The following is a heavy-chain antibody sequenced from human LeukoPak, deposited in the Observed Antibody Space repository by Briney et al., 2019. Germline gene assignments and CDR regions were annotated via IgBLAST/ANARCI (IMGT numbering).Heavy chain of an antibody. CDR2: ISYDGSNK. J-gene: IGHJ4*02. Sequence: GRSLRLSCAASGFTFSSYAMHWVRQAPGKGLEWVAVISYDGSNKYYADSVKGRFTISRDNSRNTLYLQMNSLRAEDTAVYYCAKEGTRLLWFGEFRFDYWGQGTLVTVSS. CDR1: GFTFSSYA. V-gene: IGHV3-30*04. D-gene: IGHD3-10*01. CDR3: AKEGTRLLWFGEFRFDY.